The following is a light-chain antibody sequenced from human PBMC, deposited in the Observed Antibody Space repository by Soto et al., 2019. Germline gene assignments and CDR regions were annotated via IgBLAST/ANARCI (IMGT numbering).Light chain of an antibody. CDR1: ESVSNS. CDR2: GVS. Sequence: ETVLTQSPATLSLSPGERATLSCRASESVSNSLAWYQQKPGQAPRLLIYGVSSRATGVPDRFSGSGSGTDFTLTISRLEPEDFAVYYCQQYTDWPLTFGQGTKVDIK. CDR3: QQYTDWPLT. J-gene: IGKJ1*01. V-gene: IGKV3-11*01.